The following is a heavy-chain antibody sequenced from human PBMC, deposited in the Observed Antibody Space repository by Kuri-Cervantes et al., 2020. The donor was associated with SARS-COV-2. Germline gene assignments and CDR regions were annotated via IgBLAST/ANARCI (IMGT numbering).Heavy chain of an antibody. Sequence: ESLKISCEVSGYSISRGYFWAWIRQPPGKGLEWIGYIYYSGSTNYNPSLKSRVTISVDTSKNQFSLKLSSVTAADTAVYYCARGISYYDFWSGYYTGIVWFDPWGQGTLVTVSS. D-gene: IGHD3-3*01. CDR3: ARGISYYDFWSGYYTGIVWFDP. CDR2: IYYSGST. V-gene: IGHV4-59*01. CDR1: GYSISRGYF. J-gene: IGHJ5*02.